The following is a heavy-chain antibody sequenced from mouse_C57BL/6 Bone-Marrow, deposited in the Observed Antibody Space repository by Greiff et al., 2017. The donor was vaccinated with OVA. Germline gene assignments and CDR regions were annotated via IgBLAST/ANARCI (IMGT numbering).Heavy chain of an antibody. CDR3: AIYSSVEGYFDV. D-gene: IGHD1-2*01. J-gene: IGHJ1*03. CDR2: IHPSDSDT. Sequence: VQRVESGAELVKPGASVKVSCKASGYTFTSYWMHWVKQRPGQGLEWIGRIHPSDSDTNYNQKFKGKATLTVDKSSSTAYMQLSSLTSEDSAVYYCAIYSSVEGYFDVWGTGTTVTVSS. CDR1: GYTFTSYW. V-gene: IGHV1-74*01.